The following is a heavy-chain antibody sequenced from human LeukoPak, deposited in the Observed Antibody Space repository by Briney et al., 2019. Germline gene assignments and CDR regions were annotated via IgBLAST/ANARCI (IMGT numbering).Heavy chain of an antibody. V-gene: IGHV4-4*07. Sequence: SETLSLTWTVAGGSISSYYWSWIRQPAGKGLEWVGRIYTSGSTNYNPSLKSRVTMSVDTSKNQFSLRLPSVTAADTAIYYCARVGTGDRDFWGQGTLVTVSS. CDR3: ARVGTGDRDF. D-gene: IGHD7-27*01. CDR2: IYTSGST. J-gene: IGHJ4*02. CDR1: GGSISSYY.